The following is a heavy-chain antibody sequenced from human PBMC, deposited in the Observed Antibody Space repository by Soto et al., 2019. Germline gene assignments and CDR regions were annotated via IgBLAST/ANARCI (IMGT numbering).Heavy chain of an antibody. CDR2: IYSSGNI. Sequence: LRLSCAASGFIVRSNYMTWVRQAQGKGLEWVSVIYSSGNIYYPDSVKGRFTTSRDNSQNTFFLQMNSLRAEDTAVYYCARDSGMIRGNYGMDVWGQGTTVTVSS. CDR1: GFIVRSNY. V-gene: IGHV3-53*01. J-gene: IGHJ6*02. CDR3: ARDSGMIRGNYGMDV. D-gene: IGHD3-10*01.